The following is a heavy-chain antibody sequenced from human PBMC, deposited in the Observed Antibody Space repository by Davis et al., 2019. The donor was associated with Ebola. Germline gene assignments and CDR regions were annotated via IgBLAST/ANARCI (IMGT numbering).Heavy chain of an antibody. J-gene: IGHJ4*02. V-gene: IGHV1-69*13. D-gene: IGHD1-26*01. CDR1: GGTFSSYA. Sequence: SVKVSCKASGGTFSSYAISWVRQAPGQGLDWMGGIIPVFGIPKYAQKFQGRVTITADESTSTAYMELRSLRSDDTAVYYCARDGRRFYTGSYPGNCDYWGQGTLVTVSS. CDR3: ARDGRRFYTGSYPGNCDY. CDR2: IIPVFGIP.